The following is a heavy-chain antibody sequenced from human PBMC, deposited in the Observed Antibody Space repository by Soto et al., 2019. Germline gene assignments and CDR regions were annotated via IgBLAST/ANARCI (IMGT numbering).Heavy chain of an antibody. CDR2: IIPVFGLV. CDR1: GGTPSNSA. J-gene: IGHJ6*02. V-gene: IGHV1-69*01. CDR3: AGGRIVVVGIRAYYGMDV. D-gene: IGHD3-22*01. Sequence: QVHLLLQSGAEVKKPASSVKVSCKDSGGTPSNSAISWVRQAPGQGLEWMGGIIPVFGLVKYAQNFQGRVTITADESTNTAYMELSSLRPEDTAVYYCAGGRIVVVGIRAYYGMDVWGQGTTVTVSS.